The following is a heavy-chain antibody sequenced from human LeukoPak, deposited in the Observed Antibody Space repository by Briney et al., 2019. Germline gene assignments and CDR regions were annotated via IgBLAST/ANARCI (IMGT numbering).Heavy chain of an antibody. D-gene: IGHD3-10*01. CDR3: ARGEEYGSGTAHFDY. Sequence: NPSETLSLTCAVSGVSISSSNWWSWVRQPPGKGLEWIGEVHHSGGTNYNPSLKSRVTISADGSNNRFSLSLNSVTAADTAVFYCARGEEYGSGTAHFDYWGQGILVTVSS. V-gene: IGHV4-4*02. J-gene: IGHJ4*02. CDR1: GVSISSSNW. CDR2: VHHSGGT.